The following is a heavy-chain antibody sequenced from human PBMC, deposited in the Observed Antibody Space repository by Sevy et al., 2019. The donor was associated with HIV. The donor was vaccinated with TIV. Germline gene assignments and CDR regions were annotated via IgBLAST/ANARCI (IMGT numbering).Heavy chain of an antibody. CDR2: MNPNSGNT. Sequence: ASVKVSCKASGYTFTSYDINWVRQAAGQGLEWMGWMNPNSGNTGYEQKFQGRVTMTRNTSISAAYMELMNLRSVDTAVYYCSRAAGSWSDINTFDCWGQGTTVTVSS. V-gene: IGHV1-8*01. D-gene: IGHD3-10*01. CDR3: SRAAGSWSDINTFDC. J-gene: IGHJ4*03. CDR1: GYTFTSYD.